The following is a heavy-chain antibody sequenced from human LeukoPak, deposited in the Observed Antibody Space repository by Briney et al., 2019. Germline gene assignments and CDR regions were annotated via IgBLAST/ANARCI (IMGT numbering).Heavy chain of an antibody. V-gene: IGHV3-23*01. J-gene: IGHJ4*02. CDR2: ISGSGGST. CDR1: GFTFSSYA. Sequence: GGSLRLSCAAPGFTFSSYAMSWVRQAPGKGLEWVSAISGSGGSTYYADSVKGRFTISRDNSKNTLYLQMNSLRAEDTAVYYCAKDLSPSGSYFYWGQGTLVTVSS. CDR3: AKDLSPSGSYFY. D-gene: IGHD1-26*01.